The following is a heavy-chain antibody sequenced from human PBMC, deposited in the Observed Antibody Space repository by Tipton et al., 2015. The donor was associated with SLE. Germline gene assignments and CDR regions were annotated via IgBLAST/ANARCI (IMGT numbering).Heavy chain of an antibody. J-gene: IGHJ4*02. Sequence: TLSLTCTVSGGSISRSNFYWAWIRQPPGKGLEWIGSFYYGKSTFYNPSLKSRVSISVDTSTNRLFLNLSSVTVADTAVYYCAKDYNHDNADYNWGQGTLVIVSS. CDR1: GGSISRSNFY. CDR3: AKDYNHDNADYN. CDR2: FYYGKST. V-gene: IGHV4-39*07. D-gene: IGHD4-17*01.